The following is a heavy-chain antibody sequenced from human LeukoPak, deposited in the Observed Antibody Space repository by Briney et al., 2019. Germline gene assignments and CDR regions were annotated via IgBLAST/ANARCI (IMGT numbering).Heavy chain of an antibody. Sequence: VASVKVSCKASGYAFTGNFIHWVRQAPGQGLEWVGWIRPRSGGLKYSEKFQGRVTMTRDTSSSTAYMELTRLRSDDTAVYYCARDWASGRDGYNQIYFFDFWGQGTLVTVSS. J-gene: IGHJ4*02. CDR2: IRPRSGGL. V-gene: IGHV1-2*02. CDR3: ARDWASGRDGYNQIYFFDF. D-gene: IGHD5-24*01. CDR1: GYAFTGNF.